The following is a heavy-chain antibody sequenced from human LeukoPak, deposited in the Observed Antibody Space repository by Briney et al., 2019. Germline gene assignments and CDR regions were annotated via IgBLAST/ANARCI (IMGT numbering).Heavy chain of an antibody. V-gene: IGHV4-39*07. J-gene: IGHJ4*02. Sequence: PSETLSLTCTVSGGSISSSYYWGWIRQPPGKGLEWIGSIYYSGSTYYNPPLKSRVTISVDTSKNQFSLKLSSVTAADTAVYYCARGWEGDIQGGYFDYWGQGTLVTVSS. CDR2: IYYSGST. CDR3: ARGWEGDIQGGYFDY. CDR1: GGSISSSYY. D-gene: IGHD1-26*01.